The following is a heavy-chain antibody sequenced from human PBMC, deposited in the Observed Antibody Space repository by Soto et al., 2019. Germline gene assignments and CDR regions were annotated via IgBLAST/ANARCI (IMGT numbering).Heavy chain of an antibody. J-gene: IGHJ4*02. Sequence: ASVKVSCKASGYTFTSYDINWVRQATGQGLEWMGWMNPNSGNTGYAQKFQGRVTMTRNTSIRTAYMELSSLRSEDTAVYYCAGVYRRYCSGGSCYLPYYWGQGTLVTVSS. V-gene: IGHV1-8*01. D-gene: IGHD2-15*01. CDR1: GYTFTSYD. CDR3: AGVYRRYCSGGSCYLPYY. CDR2: MNPNSGNT.